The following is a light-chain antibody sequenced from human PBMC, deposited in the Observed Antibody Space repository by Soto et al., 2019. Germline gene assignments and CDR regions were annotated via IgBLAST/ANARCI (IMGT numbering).Light chain of an antibody. CDR1: QSLVKTDGITY. Sequence: DVVMSQSPLSLPVTLGQPASISCRSSQSLVKTDGITYLNWFHQRPGQSPRRLINRVSRRDSGVPDRFSGSGSGTDSTLKISRVEAEDVGVYYCMQGTSWPWTFGQGTKVEIK. J-gene: IGKJ1*01. CDR3: MQGTSWPWT. V-gene: IGKV2-30*01. CDR2: RVS.